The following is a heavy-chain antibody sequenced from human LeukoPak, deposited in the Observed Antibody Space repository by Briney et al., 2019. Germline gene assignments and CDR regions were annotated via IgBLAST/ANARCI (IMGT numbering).Heavy chain of an antibody. CDR2: IRHDGTDQ. Sequence: GGSLRLSCVGSGFTFSVHWVRQVPGKGLEWLTLIRHDGTDQHYADSVRGRFTISRDNSKNTVYLQMNSLRPEDTALYYCAKDGYWASVSWGQGTLVTVSS. V-gene: IGHV3-30*02. CDR1: GFTFS. D-gene: IGHD2-8*02. CDR3: AKDGYWASVS. J-gene: IGHJ5*02.